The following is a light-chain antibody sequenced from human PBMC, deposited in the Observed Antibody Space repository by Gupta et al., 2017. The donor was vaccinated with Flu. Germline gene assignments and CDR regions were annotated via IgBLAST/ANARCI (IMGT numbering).Light chain of an antibody. J-gene: IGLJ1*01. V-gene: IGLV1-40*01. CDR3: QSYDNSLRIVV. CDR2: GNT. CDR1: NSDIGAGYD. Sequence: QSVLTQPPSVSGAPGQRVTISCSGSNSDIGAGYDVHWYQQLPGAVTKGLIDGNTYRPAGVPDRFSGSKSGNSGSLVIKGLQAEDEADYDCQSYDNSLRIVVFGTGTKVTVL.